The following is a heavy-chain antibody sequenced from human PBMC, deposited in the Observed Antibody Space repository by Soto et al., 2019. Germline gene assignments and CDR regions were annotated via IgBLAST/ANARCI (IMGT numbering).Heavy chain of an antibody. CDR1: GFTFSSYW. V-gene: IGHV3-7*03. J-gene: IGHJ6*02. CDR3: ARGGCSGVTCYLAYYYYYAMDL. CDR2: IEQDGSEK. D-gene: IGHD2-15*01. Sequence: GGSLRLSCAASGFTFSSYWMSWVRQAPGKGLEWVANIEQDGSEKYYVDSVKGRFTISRDNAKNSLYLQMNSLRAEDTAVYYCARGGCSGVTCYLAYYYYYAMDLWGQGTTVTV.